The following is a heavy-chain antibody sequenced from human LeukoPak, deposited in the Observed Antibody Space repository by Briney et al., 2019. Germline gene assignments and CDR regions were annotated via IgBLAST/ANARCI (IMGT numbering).Heavy chain of an antibody. V-gene: IGHV3-7*01. J-gene: IGHJ6*03. CDR1: GFTFSSYW. CDR2: IKQDGSEK. Sequence: GGSLRLSCAASGFTFSSYWMSWVRQAPGKGLEWVANIKQDGSEKYYADSVKGRFTISRDNSKNTLYLQMNSLRAEDTAVYYCARDRVTATFYYYYYYMDVWGKGTTVTASS. CDR3: ARDRVTATFYYYYYYMDV. D-gene: IGHD2-21*02.